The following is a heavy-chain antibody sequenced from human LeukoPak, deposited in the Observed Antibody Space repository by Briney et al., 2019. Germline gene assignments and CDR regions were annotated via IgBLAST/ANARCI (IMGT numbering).Heavy chain of an antibody. D-gene: IGHD3-16*02. CDR3: AKGSSQYDYVWGSYRYTGLTDY. CDR2: ISGSGGST. Sequence: GGSLRLSCAASGFTFSSYAMSWARQAPGKGLEWVSAISGSGGSTYYADSVKGRFTISRDNSKNTLYLQMNSLRAEDTAVYYCAKGSSQYDYVWGSYRYTGLTDYWGQGTLVTVSS. V-gene: IGHV3-23*01. CDR1: GFTFSSYA. J-gene: IGHJ4*02.